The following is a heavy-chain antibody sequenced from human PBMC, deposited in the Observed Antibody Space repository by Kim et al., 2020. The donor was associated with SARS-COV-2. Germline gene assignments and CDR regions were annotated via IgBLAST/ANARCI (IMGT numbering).Heavy chain of an antibody. CDR1: GFTFSSYG. J-gene: IGHJ6*02. CDR3: AKDLSYSSGWPPTYYYYYYGMDV. Sequence: GGSLRLSCAASGFTFSSYGMHWVRQAPGKGLEWVAVIWYDGSNKYYADSVKGRFTISRDNSKNTLYLQMNSLRAEDTAVYYCAKDLSYSSGWPPTYYYYYYGMDVWGQGTTVTVSS. V-gene: IGHV3-33*06. CDR2: IWYDGSNK. D-gene: IGHD6-19*01.